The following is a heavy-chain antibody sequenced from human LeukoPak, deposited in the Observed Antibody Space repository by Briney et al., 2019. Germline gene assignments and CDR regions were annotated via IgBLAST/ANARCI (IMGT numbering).Heavy chain of an antibody. D-gene: IGHD6-19*01. CDR3: ARGIAVAGYYYYYYMDV. Sequence: SETLSLTCTVSGVSISSSSYYWGWIRQPPGKGLEWIGSIYYSGSTYYNPSLKSRVTISVDASKNQFSLKLSSVTAADTAVYYCARGIAVAGYYYYYYMDVWGKGTTVTVSS. V-gene: IGHV4-39*07. CDR1: GVSISSSSYY. J-gene: IGHJ6*03. CDR2: IYYSGST.